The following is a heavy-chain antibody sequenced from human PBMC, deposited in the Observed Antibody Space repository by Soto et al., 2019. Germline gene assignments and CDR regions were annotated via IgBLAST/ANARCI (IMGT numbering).Heavy chain of an antibody. J-gene: IGHJ6*02. CDR1: GYTFTSYD. D-gene: IGHD2-2*02. CDR3: ASLTRYCSSTSCYTRKPYYYYGMDV. V-gene: IGHV1-8*01. CDR2: MNPNSGNT. Sequence: ASVKVSCKASGYTFTSYDINWVRQATGQGLEWMGWMNPNSGNTGYAQKFQVRVTMTRNTSISTAYMELSSLRSEDTAVYYCASLTRYCSSTSCYTRKPYYYYGMDVWGQVTTVTVSS.